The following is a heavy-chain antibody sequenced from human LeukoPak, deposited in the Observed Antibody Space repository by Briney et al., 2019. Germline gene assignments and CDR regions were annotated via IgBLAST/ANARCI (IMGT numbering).Heavy chain of an antibody. D-gene: IGHD4-17*01. Sequence: GGSLRLSCAASGFTFSSYEMNWVRQAPGKGLEWVLYISGSGTTIYYADSVKGRFTISRDNAKNSLYLQMNSLRAEDTAVYFCARDRSSVTTWVDYRGQGTLVTVSS. V-gene: IGHV3-48*03. CDR3: ARDRSSVTTWVDY. CDR2: ISGSGTTI. J-gene: IGHJ4*02. CDR1: GFTFSSYE.